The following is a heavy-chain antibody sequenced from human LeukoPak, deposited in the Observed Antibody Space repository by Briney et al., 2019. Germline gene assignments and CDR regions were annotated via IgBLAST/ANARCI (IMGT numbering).Heavy chain of an antibody. D-gene: IGHD3-9*01. V-gene: IGHV1-69*13. CDR2: IIPIFGTA. Sequence: WASVKVSCKASGGTFSSYAISWVRQAPGQGLEWMGGIIPIFGTANYAQKFQGRVTITADESTSTAYMELNSLRSEDTAVYYCARDPSNDILSNWFDPWGQGTLVTVSS. J-gene: IGHJ5*02. CDR1: GGTFSSYA. CDR3: ARDPSNDILSNWFDP.